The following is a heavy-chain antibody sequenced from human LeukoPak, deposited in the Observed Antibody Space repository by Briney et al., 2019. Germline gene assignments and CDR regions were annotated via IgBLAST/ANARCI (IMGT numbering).Heavy chain of an antibody. D-gene: IGHD3-22*01. CDR1: GSSISSGGYS. CDR3: ARNYYDSSGYVEYFQH. J-gene: IGHJ1*01. Sequence: SETLSLTCAVSGSSISSGGYSWSWIRQPPGKGLEWIGYIYHSGSTYYNPSLKSRVTISVDRSKNQFSLKLSSVTAADTAVYYCARNYYDSSGYVEYFQHWGQGTLVTVSS. V-gene: IGHV4-30-2*01. CDR2: IYHSGST.